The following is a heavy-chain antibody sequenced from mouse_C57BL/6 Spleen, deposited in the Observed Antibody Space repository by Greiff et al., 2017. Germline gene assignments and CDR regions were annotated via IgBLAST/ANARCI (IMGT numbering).Heavy chain of an antibody. Sequence: EVMLVESGGGLVQPGGSLSLSCAASGFTSTDYYMSWVRQPPGKALEWLGFIRNKANGYTTEYSASVKGRFTISRDNSQSILYLQMNALRAEDSATYYCASYYSNYGGAMDYWGQGTSVTVSS. J-gene: IGHJ4*01. CDR3: ASYYSNYGGAMDY. CDR2: IRNKANGYTT. D-gene: IGHD2-5*01. CDR1: GFTSTDYY. V-gene: IGHV7-3*01.